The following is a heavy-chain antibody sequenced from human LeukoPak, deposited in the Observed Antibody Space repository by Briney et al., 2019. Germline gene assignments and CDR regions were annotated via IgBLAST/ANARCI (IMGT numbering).Heavy chain of an antibody. V-gene: IGHV1-69*01. CDR2: IIPIFATA. Sequence: SVTVSCTASGGTFSSYAISWVRQAPGQGLGWMGGIIPIFATANYAQKFQGRVTITADESTSTAYMELSSLRSEDTVVYYCARALREYYYDSSGRAFDIWGQGTMVTVSS. CDR1: GGTFSSYA. CDR3: ARALREYYYDSSGRAFDI. J-gene: IGHJ3*02. D-gene: IGHD3-22*01.